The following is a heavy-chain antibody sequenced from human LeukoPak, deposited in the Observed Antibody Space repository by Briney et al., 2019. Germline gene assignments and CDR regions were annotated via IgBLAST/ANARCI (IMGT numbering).Heavy chain of an antibody. CDR2: IDQDGSQK. CDR1: GVTFSSYW. D-gene: IGHD1-26*01. Sequence: PGGSLRLSCAASGVTFSSYWLSWVRQAPGKGLEWVASIDQDGSQKYYVDSVRGRLTIYRDNAKNSVYLHMNSLRVEDTAVYYCARNSGSYPFDYWGQGTLVTVSS. V-gene: IGHV3-7*01. J-gene: IGHJ4*02. CDR3: ARNSGSYPFDY.